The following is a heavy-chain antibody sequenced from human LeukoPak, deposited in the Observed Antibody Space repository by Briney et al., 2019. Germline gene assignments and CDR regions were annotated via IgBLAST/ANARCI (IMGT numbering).Heavy chain of an antibody. Sequence: PGGSLRLSCAASGFTFSSYSMNWVRQAPGKGLEWVSSISSSSSYTYYADSVKGRFTISRDNAKNSLYLQMNSLRAEDTAVYYCARSNIVAPSLYRGFDPWGQGTLVTVSS. CDR1: GFTFSSYS. J-gene: IGHJ5*02. CDR2: ISSSSSYT. V-gene: IGHV3-21*01. D-gene: IGHD5-12*01. CDR3: ARSNIVAPSLYRGFDP.